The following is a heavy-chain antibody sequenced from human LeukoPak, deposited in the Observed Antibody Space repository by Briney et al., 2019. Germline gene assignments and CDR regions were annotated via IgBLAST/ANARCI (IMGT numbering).Heavy chain of an antibody. Sequence: GGSLRLSCAASGFTFSRLAMTWVRQAPGKGLEWVSTISASGPYYADAVRGRFTISRDNSRNTLSPQMDSLRAEDTAVYYCAKRENSSPSPFDYWGQGTLVTVSS. CDR2: ISASGP. D-gene: IGHD6-19*01. CDR1: GFTFSRLA. J-gene: IGHJ4*02. V-gene: IGHV3-23*01. CDR3: AKRENSSPSPFDY.